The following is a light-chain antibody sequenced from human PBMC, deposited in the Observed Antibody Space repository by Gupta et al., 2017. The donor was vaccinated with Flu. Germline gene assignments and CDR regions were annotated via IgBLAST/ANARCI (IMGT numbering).Light chain of an antibody. Sequence: LATLPVSPGERATLSCRASENIRSKLAWYQQKPGQAPRLFIYDASTRATDIPDRFSGSGSGTEFTLTISGLQSEDFAVYYCQQNNHWPLTFGGGTKVEIK. V-gene: IGKV3-15*01. CDR1: ENIRSK. CDR3: QQNNHWPLT. J-gene: IGKJ4*01. CDR2: DAS.